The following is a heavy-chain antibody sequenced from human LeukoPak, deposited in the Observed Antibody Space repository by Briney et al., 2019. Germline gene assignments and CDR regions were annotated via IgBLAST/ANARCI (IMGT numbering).Heavy chain of an antibody. Sequence: PGGSLRLSCAPSGFTFSDYPINCVRQTPGKGLEWVSYISSTGVIYYADSVRGRFTISRDNAMDSVYMQRSSLRAEATALYYCARDHNWGFDYWGRGTLVTVP. V-gene: IGHV3-69-1*01. CDR1: GFTFSDYP. CDR2: ISSTGVI. CDR3: ARDHNWGFDY. J-gene: IGHJ4*02. D-gene: IGHD7-27*01.